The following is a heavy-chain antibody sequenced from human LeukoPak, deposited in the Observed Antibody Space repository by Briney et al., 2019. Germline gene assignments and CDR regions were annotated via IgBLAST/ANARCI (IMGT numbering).Heavy chain of an antibody. D-gene: IGHD2-2*01. V-gene: IGHV1-18*01. CDR2: ISAYNGNT. CDR3: ARVGYCSSTSCHDAFDI. CDR1: GYTFTSYG. Sequence: GSVKVSCKASGYTFTSYGISWVRQAPGQGLEWMGWISAYNGNTNYAQKLQGRVTMTTDTSTSTAYMELRSLRSDDTAVYYCARVGYCSSTSCHDAFDIWGQGTMVTVSS. J-gene: IGHJ3*02.